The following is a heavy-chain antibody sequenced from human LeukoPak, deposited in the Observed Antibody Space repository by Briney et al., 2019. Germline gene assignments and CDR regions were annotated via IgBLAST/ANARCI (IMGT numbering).Heavy chain of an antibody. CDR3: ARENRGRGGMDV. CDR1: GFTFSSYW. V-gene: IGHV3-74*01. CDR2: INSDGSST. D-gene: IGHD2/OR15-2a*01. J-gene: IGHJ6*02. Sequence: GGSLRLSCAASGFTFSSYWMHWVRQAPGKGLVWVSRINSDGSSTSYADSVKGRFTISRDNAKNTLYLQMNSLGAEDMAVYYCARENRGRGGMDVWGQGTTVTVSS.